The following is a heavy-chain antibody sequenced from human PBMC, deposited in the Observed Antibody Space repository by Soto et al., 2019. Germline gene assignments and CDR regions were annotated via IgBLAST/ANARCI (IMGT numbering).Heavy chain of an antibody. V-gene: IGHV1-8*02. CDR2: MNPNSGNT. D-gene: IGHD1-1*01. CDR3: ARVIRESRRDGYNYDAFDI. J-gene: IGHJ3*02. Sequence: GASVKVSCKASGYTFTGYAMHWVRQAPGQGLEWMGWMNPNSGNTGYAQKFQGRVTMTRNTSISTAYMELSSLRSEDTAVYYCARVIRESRRDGYNYDAFDIWGQGTMVTVSS. CDR1: GYTFTGYA.